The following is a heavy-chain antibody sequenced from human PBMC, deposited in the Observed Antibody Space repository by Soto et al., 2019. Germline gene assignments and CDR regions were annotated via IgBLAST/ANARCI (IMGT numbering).Heavy chain of an antibody. CDR3: ARHRGGFDI. J-gene: IGHJ3*02. V-gene: IGHV3-33*01. CDR2: IWYDGSNK. D-gene: IGHD3-16*01. Sequence: PGGSLRLSCAASGFTFSSYGMHWVRQAPGKGLEWVAVIWYDGSNKYYADSVKGRFTISRDNSKYTLYLQMNSLRAEDTAVYYCARHRGGFDIWGQGTMVTVSS. CDR1: GFTFSSYG.